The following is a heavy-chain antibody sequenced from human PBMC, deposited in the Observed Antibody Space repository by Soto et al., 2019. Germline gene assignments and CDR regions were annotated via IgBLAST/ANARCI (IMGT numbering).Heavy chain of an antibody. D-gene: IGHD1-26*01. CDR1: GGCINSGGYS. J-gene: IGHJ5*02. V-gene: IGHV4-30-2*01. Sequence: SVTLSRTCAVAGGCINSGGYSCSWIQKPPGKGLEWIGYIYNGGSSSYNPSLKNRVTISVERSKNHFSLKLGSVTPADTGMYYGARGCRVGGWGWWFDPWGKGTLFTVSS. CDR3: ARGCRVGGWGWWFDP. CDR2: IYNGGSS.